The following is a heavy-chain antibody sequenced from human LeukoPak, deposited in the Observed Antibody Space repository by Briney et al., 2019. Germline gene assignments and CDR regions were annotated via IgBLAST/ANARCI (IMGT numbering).Heavy chain of an antibody. J-gene: IGHJ4*02. CDR2: IYHSGST. D-gene: IGHD2-2*01. CDR1: GGSISSSNW. Sequence: SETLSLTCAVSGGSISSSNWWSWVRQPPGKGLEWIGEIYHSGSTNYNPSLKSRVTISVDKSKNQFSLKLSSVTAADTAVYYCARDSPRYCSSTSCYVIDYWGRGTLVTVSS. V-gene: IGHV4-4*02. CDR3: ARDSPRYCSSTSCYVIDY.